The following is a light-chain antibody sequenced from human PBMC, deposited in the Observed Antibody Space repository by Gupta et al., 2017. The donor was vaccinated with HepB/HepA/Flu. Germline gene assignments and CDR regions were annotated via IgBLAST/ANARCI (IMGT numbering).Light chain of an antibody. CDR3: CSYAGSYTYV. J-gene: IGLJ1*01. CDR1: DNDIGYYNY. CDR2: DVT. Sequence: QSALTQPRSVSGSPGQSVTISCTGTDNDIGYYNYVSWYQTHPGKAPKLMISDVTDRPSGVPDRFSGSKSGNTASLTISGLQADDEADYYCCSYAGSYTYVFGTGSKVTVL. V-gene: IGLV2-11*01.